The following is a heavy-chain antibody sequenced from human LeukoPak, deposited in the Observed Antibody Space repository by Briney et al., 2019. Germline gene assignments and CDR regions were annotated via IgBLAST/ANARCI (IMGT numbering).Heavy chain of an antibody. CDR3: VRDGDGPSSGNYDILTGYSDY. V-gene: IGHV3-48*03. J-gene: IGHJ4*02. D-gene: IGHD3-9*01. CDR2: INSSGSTI. CDR1: GFTFSSYE. Sequence: GGSLRLSCAASGFTFSSYEMNWVRQAPGKGLEWVSYINSSGSTIYYADSVKGRSTISRDNAKNSLYLQMNSMRDEDSGVDYCVRDGDGPSSGNYDILTGYSDYWGQGTLVTVSS.